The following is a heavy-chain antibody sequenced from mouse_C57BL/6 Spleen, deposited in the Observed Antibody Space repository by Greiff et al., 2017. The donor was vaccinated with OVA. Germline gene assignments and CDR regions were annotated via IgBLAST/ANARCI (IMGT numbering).Heavy chain of an antibody. CDR2: SYPRSGNT. V-gene: IGHV1-81*01. CDR1: GYTFTSYG. J-gene: IGHJ4*01. CDR3: ARSGRDYAMDY. Sequence: QVQLKQSGAELARPGASVKLSCKASGYTFTSYGLSWVKQRTGQGLEWIGESYPRSGNTYYNEKFKGKATLTADKSSSTAYMELRSLTSEDSAVYFCARSGRDYAMDYWGQGTSVTVSS.